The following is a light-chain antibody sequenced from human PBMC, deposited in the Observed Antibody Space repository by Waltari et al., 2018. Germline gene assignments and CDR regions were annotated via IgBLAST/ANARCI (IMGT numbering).Light chain of an antibody. Sequence: QSALTQPASVSGSPGQSITISCPGTSSDVGSYNLVSWYQQHPGKAPKLMIYEGSKRPSGVSNRFSGSQSGNTASLTISGLQAEDEADYYCCSYAGSSTLVFGGGTKLTVL. J-gene: IGLJ2*01. V-gene: IGLV2-23*01. CDR2: EGS. CDR3: CSYAGSSTLV. CDR1: SSDVGSYNL.